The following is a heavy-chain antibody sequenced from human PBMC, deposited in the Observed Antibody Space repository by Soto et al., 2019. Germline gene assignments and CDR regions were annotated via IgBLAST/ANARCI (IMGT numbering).Heavy chain of an antibody. D-gene: IGHD6-13*01. CDR2: ISAYNGNT. Sequence: QVQLVQSGAEVKKPGASVKVSCKASGYTFTSYGISWVRQAPGQGLEWMGWISAYNGNTNYAQKLQGRVTMTTDTYTSTAYMELRSLRSDDTAVYYCARCGGRECIAAAERYAFDIWGQGTMVTVSS. CDR3: ARCGGRECIAAAERYAFDI. V-gene: IGHV1-18*01. CDR1: GYTFTSYG. J-gene: IGHJ3*02.